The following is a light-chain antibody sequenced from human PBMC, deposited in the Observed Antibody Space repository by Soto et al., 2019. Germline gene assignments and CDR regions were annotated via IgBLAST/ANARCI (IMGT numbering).Light chain of an antibody. CDR2: DNN. J-gene: IGLJ3*02. CDR1: SSNIGDNY. Sequence: QSVLTQPPSVSAAPGQTVTFSCSGTSSNIGDNYVSWYQQLPGTAPKLLIYDNNKRPSGIPDRFSGSKSGTSATLGITGLQTGDEADYYCGTWDSGLSAVVFGGGTKLTVL. CDR3: GTWDSGLSAVV. V-gene: IGLV1-51*01.